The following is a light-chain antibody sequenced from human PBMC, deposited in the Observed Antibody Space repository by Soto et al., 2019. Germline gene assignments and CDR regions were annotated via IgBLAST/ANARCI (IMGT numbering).Light chain of an antibody. CDR3: QQCNDLPLT. J-gene: IGKJ4*01. Sequence: EIVMTQSSATLSVSPGERATLSCRASQSVSRNLAWYQQIPGQTPRLLVYGASNRATGVPARFSGSGSGTDFTLNISRLEAEDFGVYYCQQCNDLPLTFGGGTKVEL. V-gene: IGKV3-15*01. CDR1: QSVSRN. CDR2: GAS.